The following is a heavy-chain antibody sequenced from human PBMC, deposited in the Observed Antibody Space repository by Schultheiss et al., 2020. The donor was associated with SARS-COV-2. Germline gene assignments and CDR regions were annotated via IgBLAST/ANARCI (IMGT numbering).Heavy chain of an antibody. CDR3: AADMRAIVGATLQIDY. D-gene: IGHD1-26*01. J-gene: IGHJ4*02. Sequence: ASVKVSCKASGYTFTSYDINWVRQATGQGLEWMGWMNPNSGNTGYAQKFQGRVTITRDMSTSTAYMELSSLRSEDTAVYYCAADMRAIVGATLQIDYWGQGTLVTVSS. V-gene: IGHV1-8*03. CDR2: MNPNSGNT. CDR1: GYTFTSYD.